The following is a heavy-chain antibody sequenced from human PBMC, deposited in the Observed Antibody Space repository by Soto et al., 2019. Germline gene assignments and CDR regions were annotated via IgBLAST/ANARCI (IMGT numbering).Heavy chain of an antibody. CDR2: MNLDTGGT. Sequence: APVKVSCKASGYRFTTFYIHWVRQAPGQGLEWMGRMNLDTGGTTYAQKFQGRVTMTRDTSISTAYMEVTNLKSDDTAIYYCARDGNFAFRGYSFGFDFWGQGTLVTVSS. V-gene: IGHV1-2*06. CDR3: ARDGNFAFRGYSFGFDF. J-gene: IGHJ4*02. CDR1: GYRFTTFY. D-gene: IGHD5-18*01.